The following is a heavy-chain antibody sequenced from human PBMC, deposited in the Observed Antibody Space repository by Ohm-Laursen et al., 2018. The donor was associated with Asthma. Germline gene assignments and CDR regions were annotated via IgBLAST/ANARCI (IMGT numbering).Heavy chain of an antibody. V-gene: IGHV3-23*01. J-gene: IGHJ6*02. CDR3: AKDRGFNYGYGMDV. Sequence: GSLRLSCAAFGFTFSSFAMSWVRQAPGKGLEWVSTISGSAGSTYYADSVKGRFTNSRDNSKNTLYLQMNSLRAEDTALYYCAKDRGFNYGYGMDVWGQGTTVTVSS. D-gene: IGHD5-18*01. CDR2: ISGSAGST. CDR1: GFTFSSFA.